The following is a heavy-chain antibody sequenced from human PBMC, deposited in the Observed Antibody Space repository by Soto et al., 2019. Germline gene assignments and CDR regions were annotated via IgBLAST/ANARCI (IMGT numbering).Heavy chain of an antibody. J-gene: IGHJ5*02. V-gene: IGHV4-31*03. D-gene: IGHD3-9*01. CDR3: ARSPTNYYDILTGYYRWFDP. CDR2: IYYSGST. CDR1: GGSISSGGYY. Sequence: PSETLSLTCTVSGGSISSGGYYWSWIRQHPGKGLEWIGYIYYSGSTYYNPSLKSRVTISVDTSKNQFSLKLSSVTAADTAVYYCARSPTNYYDILTGYYRWFDPWGQGTLVTVSS.